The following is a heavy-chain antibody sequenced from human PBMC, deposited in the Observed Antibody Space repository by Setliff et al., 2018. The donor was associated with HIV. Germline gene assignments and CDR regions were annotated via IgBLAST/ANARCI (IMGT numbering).Heavy chain of an antibody. Sequence: PSETLSLTCNVSGYSISNGSYWGWIRQPPGEGLEWIANINHRGATSYNPSLKSRVTISEDTSKNHFSLKLKFVTAADTAVFYCAGPVSKYFYGMDVWGLGTTVTVSS. J-gene: IGHJ6*02. CDR3: AGPVSKYFYGMDV. V-gene: IGHV4-38-2*02. CDR2: INHRGAT. CDR1: GYSISNGSY.